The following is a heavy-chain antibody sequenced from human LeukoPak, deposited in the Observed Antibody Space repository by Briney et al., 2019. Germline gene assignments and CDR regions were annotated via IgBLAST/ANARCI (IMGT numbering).Heavy chain of an antibody. CDR1: GGSFTDYY. Sequence: PSETLSLTCAVYGGSFTDYYSGWIRQSPGKGLDGIGEIHHSGSTNYNSSLESRVTISIDTSKNQFSLKLSSVTVADTAAYYCARRATGTRNGYYWGQGALVTVSS. CDR2: IHHSGST. D-gene: IGHD4-17*01. J-gene: IGHJ4*02. V-gene: IGHV4-34*01. CDR3: ARRATGTRNGYY.